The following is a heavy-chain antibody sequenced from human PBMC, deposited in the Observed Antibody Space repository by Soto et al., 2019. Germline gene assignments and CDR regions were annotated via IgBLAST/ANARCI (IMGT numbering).Heavy chain of an antibody. Sequence: QVQLVQSGAEVKKPGSSVKVSCKASGGTFSSYAISWVRQAPGQGLEWMGGIIPIFGTANYAQKFQGRVTITADESTSTAYMELSSLRSEDTAVYYCARASIEYSSSSNWFHPWGQGTLVTVSS. D-gene: IGHD6-6*01. CDR2: IIPIFGTA. V-gene: IGHV1-69*01. CDR3: ARASIEYSSSSNWFHP. J-gene: IGHJ5*02. CDR1: GGTFSSYA.